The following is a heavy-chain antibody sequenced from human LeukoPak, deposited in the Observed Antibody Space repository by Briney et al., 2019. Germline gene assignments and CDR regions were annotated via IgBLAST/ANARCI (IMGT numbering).Heavy chain of an antibody. CDR1: GGSISSGDYY. V-gene: IGHV4-30-4*08. J-gene: IGHJ4*02. D-gene: IGHD4-23*01. CDR2: IYYSGST. CDR3: AIYGGNHDKGKNSFDY. Sequence: SETLSLTCTVSGGSISSGDYYWSWIRQPPGKGLEWIGYIYYSGSTYYNPSLKSRVTISVDTSKNQFSLKLSSVTAADTAVYYCAIYGGNHDKGKNSFDYWGQGTLVTVSS.